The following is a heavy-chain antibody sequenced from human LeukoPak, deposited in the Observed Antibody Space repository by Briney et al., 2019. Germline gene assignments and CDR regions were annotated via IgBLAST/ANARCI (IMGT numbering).Heavy chain of an antibody. Sequence: GGSLRLSCAASGFTFSRYGMHWVRQAPGKGLEWVAVVSFEGRNKYYADSVKGRFTISRDNSKNTLSLQMNSLRAEDTAVYYCAKDMGYYYGSGSYPPENDYWGQGTLVTVSS. CDR2: VSFEGRNK. V-gene: IGHV3-30*18. D-gene: IGHD3-10*01. CDR3: AKDMGYYYGSGSYPPENDY. CDR1: GFTFSRYG. J-gene: IGHJ4*02.